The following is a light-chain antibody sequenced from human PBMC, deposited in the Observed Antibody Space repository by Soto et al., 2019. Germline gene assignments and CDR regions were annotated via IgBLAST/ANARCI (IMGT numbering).Light chain of an antibody. V-gene: IGKV1-5*01. CDR3: QHYNLYPYT. J-gene: IGKJ2*01. CDR2: DAS. CDR1: QNINDW. Sequence: IQMTQSPSTLSASVGDRVTITCRASQNINDWLAWYQQKPGRAPKLLIFDASTLETGISSRFSGSGSGTDFTLNISSLQPDDFATYYCQHYNLYPYTFGQGNKVEIK.